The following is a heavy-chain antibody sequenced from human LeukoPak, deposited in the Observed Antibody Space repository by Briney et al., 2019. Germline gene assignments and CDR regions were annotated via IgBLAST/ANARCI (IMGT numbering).Heavy chain of an antibody. D-gene: IGHD2-21*02. Sequence: SVKVSCKASGGTFSSYAISWVRQAPGQGLEWMGGIIPIFGTANYAQKFQGRVTITTDESTSTAYMELSSLRSEDTAVYYWARCVTHYYYMDVWGKGTRVSVS. CDR3: ARCVTHYYYMDV. CDR2: IIPIFGTA. J-gene: IGHJ6*03. CDR1: GGTFSSYA. V-gene: IGHV1-69*05.